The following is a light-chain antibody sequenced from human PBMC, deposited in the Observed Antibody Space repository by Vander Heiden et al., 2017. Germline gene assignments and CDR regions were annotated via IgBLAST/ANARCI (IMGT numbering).Light chain of an antibody. Sequence: SYVLTHPPSVSVAPSQTATIICGGNNIARKSVHWYQQKPGQAPVLVVYDDSVRPSAIPARFSGSNSGNTATLTISRVEAGDEADYFCQVWYNSSEHSVFGGGTKLTVL. CDR2: DDS. CDR1: NIARKS. CDR3: QVWYNSSEHSV. J-gene: IGLJ3*02. V-gene: IGLV3-21*02.